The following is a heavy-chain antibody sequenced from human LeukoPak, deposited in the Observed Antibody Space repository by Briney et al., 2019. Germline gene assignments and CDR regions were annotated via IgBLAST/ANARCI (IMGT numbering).Heavy chain of an antibody. V-gene: IGHV1-18*01. J-gene: IGHJ3*02. CDR3: ARSQKGAFDI. CDR2: ISAYNGNT. Sequence: GASVKVSCKASGYSFTSYGISWVRQAHGQGLGWMGWISAYNGNTNYAQKLQGRVTMTTDTSTSTAYMELRSLRSDDTAVYYCARSQKGAFDIWGQGTMVTVSS. CDR1: GYSFTSYG.